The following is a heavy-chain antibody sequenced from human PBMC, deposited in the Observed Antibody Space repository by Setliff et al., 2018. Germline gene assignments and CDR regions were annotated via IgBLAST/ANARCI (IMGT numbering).Heavy chain of an antibody. CDR2: FDPEDGET. CDR1: GYTLTELS. CDR3: ATSFYLYCSGGSYESEDWFDP. Sequence: ASVKVSCKVSGYTLTELSMHWVRQAPGKGLEWMGGFDPEDGETIYAQKFQGRVTMTEDTSTDTAYMELSSLRSEDTAVYYCATSFYLYCSGGSYESEDWFDPWGQGTLVTVSS. V-gene: IGHV1-24*01. D-gene: IGHD2-15*01. J-gene: IGHJ5*02.